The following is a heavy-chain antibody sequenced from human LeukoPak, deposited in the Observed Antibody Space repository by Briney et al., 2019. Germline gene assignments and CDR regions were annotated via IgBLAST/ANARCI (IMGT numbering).Heavy chain of an antibody. CDR1: GGFINNYY. D-gene: IGHD5-18*01. J-gene: IGHJ6*01. V-gene: IGHV4-59*01. Sequence: SETRSLTCSVSGGFINNYYWSWIRQPPGEGLEWIGYIHYSGSTYYNPSLQSRVTISVDTSKNQFSLKLSSVTAADTAVYYCARYSPYKYYYYGMDVWGQGTTVTVSS. CDR2: IHYSGST. CDR3: ARYSPYKYYYYGMDV.